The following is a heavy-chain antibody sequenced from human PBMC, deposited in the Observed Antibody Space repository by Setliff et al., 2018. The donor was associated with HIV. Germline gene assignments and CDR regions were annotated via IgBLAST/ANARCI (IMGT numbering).Heavy chain of an antibody. D-gene: IGHD3-10*01. J-gene: IGHJ4*02. CDR1: GGSMSHYF. CDR2: IYYSEST. CDR3: ATYGLGTYYTY. V-gene: IGHV4-59*01. Sequence: SLTCTVSGGSMSHYFWGWVRQSPGKGLEWIGYIYYSESTKYNPSLKSRVTISVDTSKNQFSLKLTSVTAADTAVYYCATYGLGTYYTYWGQGTLVTVSS.